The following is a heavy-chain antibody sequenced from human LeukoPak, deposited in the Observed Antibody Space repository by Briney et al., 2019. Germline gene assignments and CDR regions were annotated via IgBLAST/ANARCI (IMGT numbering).Heavy chain of an antibody. CDR3: ARDLHSGSYFDY. V-gene: IGHV3-53*01. J-gene: IGHJ4*02. D-gene: IGHD1-26*01. CDR1: GFTVSSNY. Sequence: GGSLRLSCAASGFTVSSNYMSRVRQAPGKGLEWVSVIYSGGSTYYADSVKGRFTISRDNSKNTLYLQMNSLRAEDTAVYYCARDLHSGSYFDYWGQGTLVTVSS. CDR2: IYSGGST.